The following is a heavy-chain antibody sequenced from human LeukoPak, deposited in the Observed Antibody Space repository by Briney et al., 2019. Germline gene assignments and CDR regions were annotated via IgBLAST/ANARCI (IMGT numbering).Heavy chain of an antibody. J-gene: IGHJ6*04. V-gene: IGHV3-33*01. D-gene: IGHD2-15*01. CDR2: IWYDGSKK. CDR1: GFTFSSYG. CDR3: ARSYCSGGSCSYYYYYGMDV. Sequence: GGSLRLSCAASGFTFSSYGMHWVRQAPGKGLEWVAVIWYDGSKKYYADSVKGRFTISRDNSKNTLYLQMNSLRAEDTAVYYCARSYCSGGSCSYYYYYGMDVWGKGTTVTVSS.